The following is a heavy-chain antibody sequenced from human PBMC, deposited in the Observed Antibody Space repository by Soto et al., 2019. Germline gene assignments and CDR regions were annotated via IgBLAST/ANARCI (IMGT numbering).Heavy chain of an antibody. CDR2: ISYDGSNK. CDR3: ARYSGKSKGPMDY. J-gene: IGHJ4*02. CDR1: GFTFSHYG. D-gene: IGHD1-26*01. Sequence: QVQLVESGGGVVQPGRSLRLSCAASGFTFSHYGIHWVRQAPGKGLEWLAVISYDGSNKHYADSVKGRFTVSRDNSKNTLYLQMNSLRAEDPAVYFCARYSGKSKGPMDYWGQGTLVTVSS. V-gene: IGHV3-30*03.